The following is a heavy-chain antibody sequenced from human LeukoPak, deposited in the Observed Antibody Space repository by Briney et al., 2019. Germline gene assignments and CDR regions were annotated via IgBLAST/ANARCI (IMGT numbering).Heavy chain of an antibody. CDR1: GFTFSSYE. Sequence: PGGSLRLSCAASGFTFSSYEMNWVRQAPGKGLEWVSYISSSGSTIYYADSVKGRFTISRDNDKNSLYLQMNSLRAEDTAVYYCARGSVYYYDSSGHWGYWGQGTLVTVSS. D-gene: IGHD3-22*01. CDR2: ISSSGSTI. V-gene: IGHV3-48*03. J-gene: IGHJ4*02. CDR3: ARGSVYYYDSSGHWGY.